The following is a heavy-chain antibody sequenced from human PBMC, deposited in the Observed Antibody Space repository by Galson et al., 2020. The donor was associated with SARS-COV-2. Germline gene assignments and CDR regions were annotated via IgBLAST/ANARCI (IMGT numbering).Heavy chain of an antibody. J-gene: IGHJ5*02. CDR1: GGSISSGDYY. CDR2: IYYSGRT. CDR3: ARAKRITVFGVVNWFDP. V-gene: IGHV4-30-4*01. Sequence: ETSKTLSLTCTVSGGSISSGDYYWSWIRQPPGKGLEWIGYIYYSGRTYYNPSLKSRVTISVDTSKIQFSLKLSSVTAADTAVYYCARAKRITVFGVVNWFDPWGQGTLVTVSS. D-gene: IGHD3-3*01.